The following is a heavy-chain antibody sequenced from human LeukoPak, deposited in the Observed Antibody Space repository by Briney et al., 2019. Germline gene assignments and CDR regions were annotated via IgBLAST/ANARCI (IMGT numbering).Heavy chain of an antibody. CDR1: GFTFSSYS. CDR2: ISSSSSYI. D-gene: IGHD6-13*01. Sequence: GGSLRLSCAASGFTFSSYSMNWVRQAPGKGLEWVSSISSSSSYIYYADSVKGRFTISRDNAKNSLYLQMNSLRAEDTAVYYCARVPLAAAPHFDYWGQGTLVTVSS. J-gene: IGHJ4*02. CDR3: ARVPLAAAPHFDY. V-gene: IGHV3-21*01.